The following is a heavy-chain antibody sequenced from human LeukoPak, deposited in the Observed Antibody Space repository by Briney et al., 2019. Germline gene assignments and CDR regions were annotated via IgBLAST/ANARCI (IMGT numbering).Heavy chain of an antibody. CDR1: GYTFTGYY. J-gene: IGHJ6*02. D-gene: IGHD3-3*01. V-gene: IGHV1-2*02. CDR2: INPNSGGT. CDR3: ARGGVFWDGYYSGFGGEY. Sequence: ASVKVSCKASGYTFTGYYMHWVRQAPGQGLEWMGWINPNSGGTNYAQNFQDRVTMTRDTSISTAYMELSRLRSDDTAVYYCARGGVFWDGYYSGFGGEYWGHGTTVTVSS.